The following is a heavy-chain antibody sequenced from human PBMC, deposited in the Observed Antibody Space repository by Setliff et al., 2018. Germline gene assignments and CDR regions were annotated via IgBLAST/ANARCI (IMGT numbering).Heavy chain of an antibody. V-gene: IGHV3-21*01. D-gene: IGHD2-2*01. Sequence: PGGSLRLSCAASGFSLSNYSMNWVRQTPGKGLEWVSSISSSSSYIYYADSVKGRFTISRDNAKNSLYLQMNSLRAEDTAVYYCATHPIVVVPAGNYWGQGTLVTVSS. CDR1: GFSLSNYS. J-gene: IGHJ4*02. CDR3: ATHPIVVVPAGNY. CDR2: ISSSSSYI.